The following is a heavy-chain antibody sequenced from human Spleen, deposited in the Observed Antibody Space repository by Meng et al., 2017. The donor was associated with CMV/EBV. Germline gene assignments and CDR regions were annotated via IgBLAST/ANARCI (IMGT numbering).Heavy chain of an antibody. V-gene: IGHV4-59*10. CDR1: AGSLICYY. CDR2: IYTSGST. J-gene: IGHJ4*02. CDR3: ARDRLPGPNDSSGYYYFDY. D-gene: IGHD3-22*01. Sequence: QGRVQALGARRLHPSETLSPTGAVYAGSLICYYWSWIRQPAGKGLQWIGRIYTSGSTNYNPSLKSRVTMSVDTSKNQFSLKLSSVTAADTAVYYCARDRLPGPNDSSGYYYFDYWGQGTLVTVSS.